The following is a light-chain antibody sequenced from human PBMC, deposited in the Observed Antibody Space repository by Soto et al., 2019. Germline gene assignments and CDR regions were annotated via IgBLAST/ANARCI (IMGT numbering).Light chain of an antibody. CDR2: AAS. Sequence: AIQMTQSPSSLSASVGARVTIACRASQDIRNDLAWYQQKPGRAPKLLIYAASTLQSGVPPRFSGSGSGTDFTLTISSLQPEDFASYYCLQDYSYLTFGGGTQVESK. CDR3: LQDYSYLT. CDR1: QDIRND. V-gene: IGKV1-6*01. J-gene: IGKJ4*01.